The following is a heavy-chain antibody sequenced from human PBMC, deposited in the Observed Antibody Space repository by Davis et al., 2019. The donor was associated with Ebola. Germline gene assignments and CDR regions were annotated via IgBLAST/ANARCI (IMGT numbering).Heavy chain of an antibody. Sequence: AASVKVSCKASGYTFTSYGISWVRQAPGQRFEWMGWINAGNGNTKYSQKFQGRVTMTRDTSTSTVYMELSSLRSEDTAVYYCARDPPYYDSSGYYSRFDYWGQGTLVTVSS. CDR1: GYTFTSYG. V-gene: IGHV1-18*01. J-gene: IGHJ4*02. CDR2: INAGNGNT. CDR3: ARDPPYYDSSGYYSRFDY. D-gene: IGHD3-22*01.